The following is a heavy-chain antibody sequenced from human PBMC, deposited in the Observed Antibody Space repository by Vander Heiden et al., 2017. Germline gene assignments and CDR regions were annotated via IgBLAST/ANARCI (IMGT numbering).Heavy chain of an antibody. V-gene: IGHV4-39*01. CDR3: ARVLKNYDILTGYFPNWFDP. D-gene: IGHD3-9*01. Sequence: QLQLQESRPGLVQPSETLSLTCTVSGCSISSSSYYWGRIRQPPGKGLEWIGSIYYSGSTYYNPSLKSRVTISVDTSKNQYSLKLSSVTAADTAVYYCARVLKNYDILTGYFPNWFDPWGQGTLVTVSS. CDR1: GCSISSSSYY. J-gene: IGHJ5*02. CDR2: IYYSGST.